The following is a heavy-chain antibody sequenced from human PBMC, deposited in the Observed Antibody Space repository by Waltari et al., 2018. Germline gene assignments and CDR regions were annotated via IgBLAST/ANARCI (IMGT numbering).Heavy chain of an antibody. CDR1: GFTFSRYA. D-gene: IGHD6-13*01. CDR3: AKALAYSSSWYSPEPFYFDY. J-gene: IGHJ4*02. Sequence: EVQLLESGGGLVQPGGSLRLSCAASGFTFSRYAMSWVRPAPGKGTEWVSAISGSGGSTYYADAVKGRFTISRDNSKNTLYLQMNSLRAEDTAVYYCAKALAYSSSWYSPEPFYFDYWGQGTLVTVSS. V-gene: IGHV3-23*01. CDR2: ISGSGGST.